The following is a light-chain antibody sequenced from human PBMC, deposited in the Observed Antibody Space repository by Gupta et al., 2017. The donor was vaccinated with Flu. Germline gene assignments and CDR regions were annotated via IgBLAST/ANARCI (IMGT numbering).Light chain of an antibody. CDR3: ASYASNKNLL. V-gene: IGLV2-8*01. CDR2: EVT. Sequence: QSALTQPPSASGSPGPSVTISCTGTSSDVGGYNYVSWYQQHPGKAPKFMIYEVTKRPSGVPDRFSGSKSGNTASLTVSGLQPEDEADYYCASYASNKNLLFGGGTKLTVL. J-gene: IGLJ3*02. CDR1: SSDVGGYNY.